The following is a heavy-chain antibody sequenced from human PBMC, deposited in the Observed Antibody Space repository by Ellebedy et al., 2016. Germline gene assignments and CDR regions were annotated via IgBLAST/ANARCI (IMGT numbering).Heavy chain of an antibody. CDR3: ARDPNEDTAMVTGAFDI. D-gene: IGHD5-18*01. J-gene: IGHJ3*02. CDR1: GGSISSGDYY. Sequence: SETLSLTCTVSGGSISSGDYYWSWIRQPPGKGLEWIGYIYYSGSTYYNPSLKSRVTVSVDTSKNQFSLKLSSVTAADTAVYYCARDPNEDTAMVTGAFDIWGQGTMVTVSS. CDR2: IYYSGST. V-gene: IGHV4-30-4*01.